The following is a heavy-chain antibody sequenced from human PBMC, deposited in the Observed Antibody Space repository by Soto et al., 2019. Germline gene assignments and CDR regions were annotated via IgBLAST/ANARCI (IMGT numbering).Heavy chain of an antibody. CDR1: GGSISSYY. Sequence: PSETMSLTCTVAGGSISSYYWSCIRQPPGKGLEWIGYIYYSGSTNYNPSLKSRVTISVDTSKNQFSLKLSSVTAADTAVYYCARVVGVDTYAFDIWGQGTMVTVSS. CDR3: ARVVGVDTYAFDI. CDR2: IYYSGST. D-gene: IGHD5-18*01. V-gene: IGHV4-59*01. J-gene: IGHJ3*02.